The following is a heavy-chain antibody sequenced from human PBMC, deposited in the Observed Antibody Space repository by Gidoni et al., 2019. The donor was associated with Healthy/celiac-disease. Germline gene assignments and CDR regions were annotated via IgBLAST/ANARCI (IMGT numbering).Heavy chain of an antibody. V-gene: IGHV3-33*01. D-gene: IGHD1-1*01. CDR1: GFTFSSYG. CDR2: IWYDGSNK. CDR3: ARGPRPLNKAKGTLPYYYYGMDV. Sequence: QVQLVESGGGVVQPGRSLRLSCAASGFTFSSYGMHWVRQAPGQGLECVAVIWYDGSNKYYADSVKGRFTISRDNSKNTLYLQMNSLRAEDTAVYYCARGPRPLNKAKGTLPYYYYGMDVWGQGTTVTVSS. J-gene: IGHJ6*02.